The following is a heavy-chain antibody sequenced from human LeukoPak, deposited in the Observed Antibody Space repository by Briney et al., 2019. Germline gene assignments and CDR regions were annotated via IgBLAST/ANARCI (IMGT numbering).Heavy chain of an antibody. J-gene: IGHJ4*02. CDR1: GFTFSSYG. D-gene: IGHD4-17*01. V-gene: IGHV3-53*01. CDR2: IYSGGST. Sequence: PGRSLRLSCVASGFTFSSYGMHWVRQAPGKGLEWVSVIYSGGSTYYADSVKGRFTISRDNSKNTLYLQMNSLRAEDTAVYYCARVDEYGEGTFDYWGQGTLVTVSS. CDR3: ARVDEYGEGTFDY.